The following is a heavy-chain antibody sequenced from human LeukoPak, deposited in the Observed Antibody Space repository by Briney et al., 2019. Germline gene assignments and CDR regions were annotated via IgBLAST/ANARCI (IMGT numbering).Heavy chain of an antibody. Sequence: ASVKVSCKVSGYSLTEFCIHWVRQAPGKGLEWMGGSNPEDGEMIYAQRFQGRVIMTEDTSTETAYMELSSLRFGDTAVYYCTTPYIFTGSFDYWGQGSLVTVSS. J-gene: IGHJ4*02. CDR1: GYSLTEFC. CDR2: SNPEDGEM. CDR3: TTPYIFTGSFDY. V-gene: IGHV1-24*01. D-gene: IGHD1-14*01.